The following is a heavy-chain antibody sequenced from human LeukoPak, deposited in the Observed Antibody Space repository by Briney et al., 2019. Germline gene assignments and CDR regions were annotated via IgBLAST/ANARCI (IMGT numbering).Heavy chain of an antibody. Sequence: PGGSLRLSCAASGFTFSSYAMSWVRQAPGKGLEWVSAISGIGGSTYYADSVKGRFTISRDNSKNTLYLQMNSLRTEDTAVYYCXXVWXGDWYYYYMDVWGKGTTVTVSS. D-gene: IGHD3-10*01. CDR3: XXVWXGDWYYYYMDV. V-gene: IGHV3-23*01. CDR1: GFTFSSYA. J-gene: IGHJ6*03. CDR2: ISGIGGST.